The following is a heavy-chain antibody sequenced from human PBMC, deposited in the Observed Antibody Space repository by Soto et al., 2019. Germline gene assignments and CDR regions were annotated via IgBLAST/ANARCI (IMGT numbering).Heavy chain of an antibody. Sequence: TSETLSLTCTVSGGSIGSYHWSWVRQPPGKGLEWIASVYYTGTTNYNPSLGSRVTISIDAPGNRFSMEITSVTAADTAIYYCARDTVLTGMFDFWGQGTLVTVSS. CDR1: GGSIGSYH. CDR2: VYYTGTT. CDR3: ARDTVLTGMFDF. J-gene: IGHJ4*02. V-gene: IGHV4-59*01. D-gene: IGHD4-17*01.